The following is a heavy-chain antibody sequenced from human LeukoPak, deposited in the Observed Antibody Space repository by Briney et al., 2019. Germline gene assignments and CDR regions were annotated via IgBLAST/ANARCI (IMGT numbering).Heavy chain of an antibody. V-gene: IGHV3-74*01. CDR1: GFTFNYYW. J-gene: IGHJ4*02. Sequence: GGSLRLSCAASGFTFNYYWMHWVRQAPGKGLMLVSRINGDGSRSYADSVKGRFTISRDNAKKTVDLQMNSLRVEDTAVYYCGLGYCRGGSCYHIDYWGQGTLVTVSS. D-gene: IGHD2-15*01. CDR2: INGDGSR. CDR3: GLGYCRGGSCYHIDY.